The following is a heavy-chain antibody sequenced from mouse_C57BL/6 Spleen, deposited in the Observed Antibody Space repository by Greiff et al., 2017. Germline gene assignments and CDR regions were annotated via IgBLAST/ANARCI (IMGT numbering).Heavy chain of an antibody. CDR2: IDPSDSYT. V-gene: IGHV1-50*01. CDR3: ARGGATVVATGGSDY. D-gene: IGHD1-1*01. Sequence: QVQLQQPGAELVKPGASVKLSCKASGYTFTSYWMQWVKQRPGQGLAWIGEIDPSDSYTNYNQKFKGKATLTVDTSSSTAYMQLSSLTSEDSAVYYCARGGATVVATGGSDYWGQGTTLTVSS. J-gene: IGHJ2*01. CDR1: GYTFTSYW.